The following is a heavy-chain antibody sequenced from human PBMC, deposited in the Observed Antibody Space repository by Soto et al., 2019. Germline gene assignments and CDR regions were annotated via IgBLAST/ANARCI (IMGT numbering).Heavy chain of an antibody. CDR2: IYYSGST. CDR1: GGSISSGGYY. V-gene: IGHV4-31*03. CDR3: ARTGERWILGYYFDY. J-gene: IGHJ4*02. Sequence: QVQLQESGPGLVKPSQTLSLTCTVSGGSISSGGYYWSWIRQHPGKGLEWIGYIYYSGSTYYNPSSKSRGPISVDTSKTQFSLKLSSVTAADTAVYYCARTGERWILGYYFDYWGQGTLVTVSS. D-gene: IGHD2-2*03.